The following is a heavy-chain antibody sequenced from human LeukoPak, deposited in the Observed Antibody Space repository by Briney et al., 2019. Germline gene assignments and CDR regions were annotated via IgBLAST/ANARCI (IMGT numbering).Heavy chain of an antibody. Sequence: ASVKVSCKASGYSFTGYYMHWVRQATGQGFEWMGIIKVSGGGTSYAQKFQGRVTMTRDTSTSTVYMELRSLRSEDTAVYYCARGGGDDSATPFDFWGQGTLVTVSS. D-gene: IGHD2-21*02. J-gene: IGHJ4*02. CDR1: GYSFTGYY. CDR3: ARGGGDDSATPFDF. V-gene: IGHV1-46*01. CDR2: IKVSGGGT.